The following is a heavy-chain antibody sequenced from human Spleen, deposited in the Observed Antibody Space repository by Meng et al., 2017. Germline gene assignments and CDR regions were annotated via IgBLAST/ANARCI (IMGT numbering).Heavy chain of an antibody. CDR3: ARRSGDGFRYFDL. CDR1: GGSISTSGYY. J-gene: IGHJ2*01. Sequence: QPQLQESGPGLVKPSEALSLTCSVSGGSISTSGYYWGWIRQPPGKGLEWIGSIGHSGITYYTPSLKSRVTVSIDTSKSQFSLKLTSVTAADTAIYYCARRSGDGFRYFDLWGRGTLVTVSS. D-gene: IGHD5-24*01. CDR2: IGHSGIT. V-gene: IGHV4-39*01.